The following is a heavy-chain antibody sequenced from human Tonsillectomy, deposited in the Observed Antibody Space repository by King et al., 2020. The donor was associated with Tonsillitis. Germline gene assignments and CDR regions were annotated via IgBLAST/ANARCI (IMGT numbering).Heavy chain of an antibody. Sequence: VQLVESGAEGKKPGASVKVSCKTSGYTFTSYYMHWVRQAPGQGLEWMGWINPNSGGTNYAQKFQGRVTMTRDTSISTGYMELSSLRSDDTAVYYCARDLPRSFYDFWSGYSGPLDSWGQGTLLTVSS. CDR2: INPNSGGT. D-gene: IGHD3-3*01. V-gene: IGHV1-2*02. J-gene: IGHJ4*02. CDR1: GYTFTSYY. CDR3: ARDLPRSFYDFWSGYSGPLDS.